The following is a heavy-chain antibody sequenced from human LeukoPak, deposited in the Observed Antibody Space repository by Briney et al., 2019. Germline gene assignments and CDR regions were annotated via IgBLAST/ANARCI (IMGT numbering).Heavy chain of an antibody. V-gene: IGHV3-66*01. CDR3: ARGTREVAGAFDI. D-gene: IGHD6-19*01. CDR2: IYSGGST. CDR1: GFTVSSNY. Sequence: GGSLRLSCAASGFTVSSNYMSWVRQAPGKGLEWVSVIYSGGSTYYADSVKGRFTISRDNSRNTLYLQMNSLRAEDTAVYYCARGTREVAGAFDIWGQGTMVTVSS. J-gene: IGHJ3*02.